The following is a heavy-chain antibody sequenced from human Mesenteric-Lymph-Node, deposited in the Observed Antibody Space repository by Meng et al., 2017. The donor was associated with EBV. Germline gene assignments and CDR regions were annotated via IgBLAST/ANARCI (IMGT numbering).Heavy chain of an antibody. CDR2: INHSGST. Sequence: QVQLQESGPGLVKPSETLSLTCTVSGGSVNSDYYYWSWIRQPPGTGLEWIGEINHSGSTNYNPSLKSRVTISVDTSKNQFSLKLSSVTAADTAVYYCARGYSSSWYYFDYWDQGTLVTVAS. CDR1: GGSVNSDYYY. V-gene: IGHV4-61*01. D-gene: IGHD6-13*01. J-gene: IGHJ4*02. CDR3: ARGYSSSWYYFDY.